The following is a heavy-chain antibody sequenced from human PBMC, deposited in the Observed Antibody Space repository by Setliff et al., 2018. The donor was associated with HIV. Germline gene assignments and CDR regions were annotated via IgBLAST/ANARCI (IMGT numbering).Heavy chain of an antibody. CDR3: ARASPDIVGTLFDY. V-gene: IGHV4-38-2*02. Sequence: SSETLSLTCTVSGYSISSGYYWGWIRQPPGKGLEWIGYIYYSGSTNYNPSLKSRVTISVDTSKNQFSLKLSSVTAADTAVYYCARASPDIVGTLFDYWGQGALVTVSS. CDR1: GYSISSGYY. D-gene: IGHD1-26*01. CDR2: IYYSGST. J-gene: IGHJ4*02.